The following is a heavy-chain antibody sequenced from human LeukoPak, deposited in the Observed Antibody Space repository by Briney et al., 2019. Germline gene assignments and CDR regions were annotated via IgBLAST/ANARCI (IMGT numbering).Heavy chain of an antibody. CDR3: ASQAATMVRGVIFRASAGYYYYGMDV. V-gene: IGHV4-39*07. D-gene: IGHD3-10*01. J-gene: IGHJ6*02. CDR1: GGSISSSSYY. CDR2: IYYSGST. Sequence: SETLSLTCTVSGGSISSSSYYWGWIRQPPGKGLEWIGSIYYSGSTYYNPSLKSRVTISVDTSKNQFSLKLSSVTAADTAVYYCASQAATMVRGVIFRASAGYYYYGMDVWGQGTTVTVSS.